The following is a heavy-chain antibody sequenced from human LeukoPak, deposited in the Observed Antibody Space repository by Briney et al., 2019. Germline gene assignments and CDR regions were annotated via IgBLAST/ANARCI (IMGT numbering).Heavy chain of an antibody. J-gene: IGHJ3*02. Sequence: SETLSLTCTVSGGSISSYYWSWIRQPPGKGLEWIGYIYYSGSTNYNPSLKSRVTISVDTSKNQSSLKLSSVTAADTAVYYCARVGRTTHDAFDIWGQGTMVTVSS. V-gene: IGHV4-59*01. CDR3: ARVGRTTHDAFDI. CDR1: GGSISSYY. CDR2: IYYSGST. D-gene: IGHD4-11*01.